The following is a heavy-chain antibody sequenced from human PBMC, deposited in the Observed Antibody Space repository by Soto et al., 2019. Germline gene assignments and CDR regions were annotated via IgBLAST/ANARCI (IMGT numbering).Heavy chain of an antibody. V-gene: IGHV3-7*01. D-gene: IGHD3-3*01. CDR3: AREVRFLEMDYYYYYMDV. CDR2: IKQDGSEK. Sequence: EVQLVESGGGLVQPGGSLRLSCAASGFTFSSYWMSWVRQAPGKGLEWVANIKQDGSEKYYVDSVKGRFTISRDNAKNSLYLQINSLRAEDPAVYYCAREVRFLEMDYYYYYMDVWGKGTTVTVSS. J-gene: IGHJ6*03. CDR1: GFTFSSYW.